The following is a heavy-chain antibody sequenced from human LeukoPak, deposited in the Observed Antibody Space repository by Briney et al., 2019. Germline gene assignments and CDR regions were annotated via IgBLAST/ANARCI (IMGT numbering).Heavy chain of an antibody. D-gene: IGHD5-24*01. CDR3: ASEMATITDY. CDR1: GGSISSSSYY. CDR2: IYYSGST. J-gene: IGHJ4*02. V-gene: IGHV4-39*01. Sequence: SETLSLTCTVSGGSISSSSYYWGWIRQPPRKGLEWIGSIYYSGSTYYNPSLKSRVTISVDTSKNQFSLKLSSVTAADTAVYYCASEMATITDYWGQGTLVTVSS.